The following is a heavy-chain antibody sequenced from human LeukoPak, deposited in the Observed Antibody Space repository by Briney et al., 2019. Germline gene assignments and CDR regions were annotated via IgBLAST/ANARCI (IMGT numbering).Heavy chain of an antibody. CDR2: INPNSGGT. Sequence: ASVKVSCKASGYTFTGYYMHWVRQAPGQGLEWMGWINPNSGGTNYARKFQGRVTMTRDTSISTAYMELSRLRSDDTAVYYCARDGWMNAFDIWGQGTMVTVSS. V-gene: IGHV1-2*02. J-gene: IGHJ3*02. CDR3: ARDGWMNAFDI. D-gene: IGHD5-12*01. CDR1: GYTFTGYY.